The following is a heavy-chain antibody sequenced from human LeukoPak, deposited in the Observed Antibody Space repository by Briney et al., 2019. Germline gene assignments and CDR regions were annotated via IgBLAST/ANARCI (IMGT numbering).Heavy chain of an antibody. J-gene: IGHJ4*02. D-gene: IGHD3-22*01. V-gene: IGHV4-34*01. Sequence: SETLSLTCAVYGGSFSGYYWSWIRQPPGKGLEWIGEINHSGSTNYNPSLKSRVTISVDTSKNQFSLKLSSVTAADTAVYYCARGYYYDSSGPPFDYWGQGTLVTVSS. CDR1: GGSFSGYY. CDR3: ARGYYYDSSGPPFDY. CDR2: INHSGST.